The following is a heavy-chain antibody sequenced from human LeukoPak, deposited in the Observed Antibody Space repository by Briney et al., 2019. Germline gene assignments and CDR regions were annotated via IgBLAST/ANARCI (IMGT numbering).Heavy chain of an antibody. CDR1: GFTFSSYS. V-gene: IGHV3-21*01. D-gene: IGHD1-1*01. CDR2: ISSSSSYI. J-gene: IGHJ3*01. Sequence: GGSLRLSCAASGFTFSSYSMNWVRQAPGKGLEWVSSISSSSSYIYYADSVKGRFTISRDNAKNSLYLQMNSLRAEDTAVYYCAKDGVATTGRAQNWGQGTMVTVSS. CDR3: AKDGVATTGRAQN.